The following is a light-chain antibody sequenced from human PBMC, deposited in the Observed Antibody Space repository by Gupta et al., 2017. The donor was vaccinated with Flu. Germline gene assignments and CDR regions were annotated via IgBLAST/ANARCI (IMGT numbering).Light chain of an antibody. Sequence: QTVVTQEPSFSVSPGGTVTLTCGLSSGSVSTNYYPPWYQQTPGQAPRTLIYSTNTRSSGVPDRFSGSILGNKAALTITGAQADDDSYYYCLLYMGSGISVFGGGTKVTVL. CDR3: LLYMGSGISV. V-gene: IGLV8-61*01. CDR1: SGSVSTNYY. CDR2: STN. J-gene: IGLJ3*02.